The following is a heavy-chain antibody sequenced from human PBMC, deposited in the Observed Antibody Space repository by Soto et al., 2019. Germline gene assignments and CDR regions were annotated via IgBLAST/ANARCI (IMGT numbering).Heavy chain of an antibody. V-gene: IGHV3-30*18. CDR1: GFTFSSYG. J-gene: IGHJ4*02. D-gene: IGHD3-22*01. Sequence: QVQLVESGGGVVQPGRSLRLSCAASGFTFSSYGMHWVRQAPGKGLEWVAVISDDGSNKYYADSVKGRFTISRDNSKNTLYLQMNSLRAEDTAVYYCAKSVNYYDSSGYFAGRLDYWGQGTLVTVSS. CDR3: AKSVNYYDSSGYFAGRLDY. CDR2: ISDDGSNK.